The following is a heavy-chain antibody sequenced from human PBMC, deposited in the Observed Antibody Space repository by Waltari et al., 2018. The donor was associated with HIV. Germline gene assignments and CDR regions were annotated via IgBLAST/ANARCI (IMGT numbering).Heavy chain of an antibody. CDR2: INAANGNT. V-gene: IGHV1-3*01. Sequence: QVQLVQSGAEVKKPGASVKISCKASGDTFTNYAIHWVRQAPGQRLEWMGSINAANGNTYYSQKLQGRVTITMDTSASTAYMELSSLRSEDTAVDYCTTAGTFPDNIGFVDRWGQGALVTVSS. J-gene: IGHJ5*02. D-gene: IGHD3-10*01. CDR1: GDTFTNYA. CDR3: TTAGTFPDNIGFVDR.